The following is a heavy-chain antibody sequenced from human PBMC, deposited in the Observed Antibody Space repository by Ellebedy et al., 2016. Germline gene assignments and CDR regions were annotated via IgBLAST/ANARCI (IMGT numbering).Heavy chain of an antibody. V-gene: IGHV3-9*01. CDR2: ISWNSGSI. D-gene: IGHD3-22*01. CDR3: ARRWDYDSSGYYYYYYGMDV. J-gene: IGHJ6*02. CDR1: GFTFDDYA. Sequence: GGSLRLSXAASGFTFDDYAMHWVRQAPGKGLEWVSGISWNSGSIGYADSVKGRFTISRDNAKNSLYLQMNSLRAEDTAVYYCARRWDYDSSGYYYYYYGMDVWGQGTTVTVSS.